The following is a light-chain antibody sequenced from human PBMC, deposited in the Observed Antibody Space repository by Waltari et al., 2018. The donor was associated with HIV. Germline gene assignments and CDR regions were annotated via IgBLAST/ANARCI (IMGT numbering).Light chain of an antibody. CDR3: QQYDTSPIT. CDR1: QSINVW. V-gene: IGKV1-5*03. Sequence: DTQMTQSPSSLSASVGDRVTITCRASQSINVWLAWYQQKPGKAPTLLFFKASSPKSGVPSRFSGSGSGTEFTLTISSLQPDDSATYYCQQYDTSPITFGDGTRVEI. CDR2: KAS. J-gene: IGKJ4*01.